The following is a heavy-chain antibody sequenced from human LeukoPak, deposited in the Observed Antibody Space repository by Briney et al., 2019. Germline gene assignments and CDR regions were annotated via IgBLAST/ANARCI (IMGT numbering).Heavy chain of an antibody. D-gene: IGHD5-18*01. V-gene: IGHV3-73*01. CDR3: ARTRGYSYGYGAFDI. J-gene: IGHJ3*02. Sequence: GGSLRLSCAASGFTFSGSAIHWVRQASGKGLEWVGRIRSKANNYATAYAESVKGRFTISRDDSKNTAYLQMNSLKAEDTAVYYCARTRGYSYGYGAFDIWGQGTMVTVSS. CDR1: GFTFSGSA. CDR2: IRSKANNYAT.